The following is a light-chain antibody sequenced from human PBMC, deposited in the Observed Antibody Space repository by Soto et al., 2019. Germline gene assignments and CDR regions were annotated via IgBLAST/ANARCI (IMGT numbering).Light chain of an antibody. CDR1: SSDVGAYNF. Sequence: QSVLTQPASVSGSPGQSITISCTGTSSDVGAYNFVSWYQHHPGKAPKLLIYHVSNRPSGVSDRFSGSKSGYTASLTISGLQAEDEADYYCSSYTTSSTHVFGGGTQLTVL. V-gene: IGLV2-14*03. CDR2: HVS. CDR3: SSYTTSSTHV. J-gene: IGLJ2*01.